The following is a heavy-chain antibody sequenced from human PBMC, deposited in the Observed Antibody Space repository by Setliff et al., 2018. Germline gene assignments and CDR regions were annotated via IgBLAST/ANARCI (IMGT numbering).Heavy chain of an antibody. V-gene: IGHV4-34*01. D-gene: IGHD6-6*01. J-gene: IGHJ4*02. CDR3: ARGRNVAARLLDS. CDR2: INHSGST. Sequence: SETLSLTCAAYGGTFSYYYWTWIRQPLGKGLEWIGEINHSGSTNFNSSLKNRVTIAVETSKNQLSLRLSSVTAADTAVYYCARGRNVAARLLDSWGQGTLVTVSS. CDR1: GGTFSYYY.